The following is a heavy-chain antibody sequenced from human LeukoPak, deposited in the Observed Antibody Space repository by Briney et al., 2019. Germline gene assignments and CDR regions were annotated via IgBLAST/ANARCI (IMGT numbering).Heavy chain of an antibody. CDR1: GLIFGNYA. D-gene: IGHD6-13*01. CDR2: ISTSGGST. J-gene: IGHJ4*02. V-gene: IGHV3-23*01. Sequence: GGSLRLSCAASGLIFGNYAMTWVRQAPAKGLEWVSTISTSGGSTHYADSVKGRFTISRDNSKNTLFLQMNSLRAEDTAVYYCANWGGVGSSSWYFGPFDYWGQGTLVTASS. CDR3: ANWGGVGSSSWYFGPFDY.